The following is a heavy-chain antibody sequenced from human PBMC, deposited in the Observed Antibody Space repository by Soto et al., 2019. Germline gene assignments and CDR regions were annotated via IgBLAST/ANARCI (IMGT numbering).Heavy chain of an antibody. CDR3: VRARSTDSRPDY. D-gene: IGHD3-22*01. J-gene: IGHJ4*02. Sequence: GWSLRLSCSASVFTFSLYSMIWCRQAPGKGLEWVASITSSSSYIYYEDSLKGRFTISRDNAKNSLFLQLDSLRAEDTAVYFCVRARSTDSRPDYWGQGTLVTVSS. CDR1: VFTFSLYS. V-gene: IGHV3-21*01. CDR2: ITSSSSYI.